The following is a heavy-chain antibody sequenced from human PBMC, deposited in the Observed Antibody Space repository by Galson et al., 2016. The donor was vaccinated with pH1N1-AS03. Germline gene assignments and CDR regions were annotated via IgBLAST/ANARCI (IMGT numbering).Heavy chain of an antibody. CDR3: ARAVGYYDRCAYPD. D-gene: IGHD3-22*01. Sequence: SVKVSCKASGGGFSSHYTSWVRQAPGEGLEWMAGIIGMFGTANYAQKFQGRVTITADEFTSTFYMELRSLRSEDTAVCYCARAVGYYDRCAYPDWGQGTLVTVSS. CDR2: IIGMFGTA. J-gene: IGHJ4*02. V-gene: IGHV1-69*13. CDR1: GGGFSSHY.